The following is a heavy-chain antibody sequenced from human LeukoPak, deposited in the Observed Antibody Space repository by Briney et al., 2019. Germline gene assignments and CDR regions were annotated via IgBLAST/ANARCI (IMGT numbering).Heavy chain of an antibody. J-gene: IGHJ3*02. Sequence: GGSLRLSRAASGFTFSSYWMTWVRQAPGQGLEWVADIKPDGNEKNYVVSVKGRFTISRDNSKNTLYLQMNSLRAEDTAVYYCAKGSQQPYSRDAFDIWGQGTMVTVSS. CDR3: AKGSQQPYSRDAFDI. D-gene: IGHD1-26*01. V-gene: IGHV3-7*01. CDR1: GFTFSSYW. CDR2: IKPDGNEK.